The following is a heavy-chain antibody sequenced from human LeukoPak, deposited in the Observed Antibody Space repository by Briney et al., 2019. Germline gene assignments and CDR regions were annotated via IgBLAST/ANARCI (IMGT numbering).Heavy chain of an antibody. J-gene: IGHJ5*02. CDR3: ARDLGYCSSTSCLNWFDX. CDR2: INWNGGST. V-gene: IGHV3-20*04. D-gene: IGHD2-2*01. Sequence: PGGSLRLSCAASGFTFDDYGMSWVRQAPGKGLEWVSGINWNGGSTGYADSVKGRFTISRDNAKNSLYLQMNSLRAEDTALYYCARDLGYCSSTSCLNWFDXWGQGTLVTVX. CDR1: GFTFDDYG.